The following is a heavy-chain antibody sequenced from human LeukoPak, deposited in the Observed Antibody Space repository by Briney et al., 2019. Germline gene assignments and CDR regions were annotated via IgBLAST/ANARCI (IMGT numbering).Heavy chain of an antibody. CDR2: ISGSNNYI. CDR3: ARGYTHGLDV. Sequence: GGSLRLSCAASGFTFSSYIMNWVRQAPGKGLEWVSSISGSNNYIYYADSVKGRFTISRDNAKNSLYPQMNSLRADDTAVYYCARGYTHGLDVWGQATTVTVSS. CDR1: GFTFSSYI. J-gene: IGHJ6*02. D-gene: IGHD5-18*01. V-gene: IGHV3-21*01.